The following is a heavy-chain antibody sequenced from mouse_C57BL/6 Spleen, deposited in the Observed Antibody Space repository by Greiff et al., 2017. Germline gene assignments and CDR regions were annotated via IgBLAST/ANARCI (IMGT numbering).Heavy chain of an antibody. CDR1: GYTFTDYA. CDR3: ARPGGNYGYFDV. J-gene: IGHJ1*03. D-gene: IGHD2-1*01. V-gene: IGHV1-67*01. Sequence: VQGVESGPELVRPGVSVKISCKGSGYTFTDYAMHWVKQSHAKSLEWIGVISTYYGDASYNQKFKDKATMTVDKSSSTAYMELARLTSEDSAVYYCARPGGNYGYFDVWGTGTTVTVSS. CDR2: ISTYYGDA.